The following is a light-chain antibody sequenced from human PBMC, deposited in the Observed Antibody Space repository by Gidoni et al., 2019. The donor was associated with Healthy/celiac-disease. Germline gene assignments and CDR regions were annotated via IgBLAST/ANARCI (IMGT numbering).Light chain of an antibody. CDR1: SSDVGGYNY. CDR2: DVS. CDR3: CASAGSYTLVV. J-gene: IGLJ2*01. Sequence: QSARTQPRAVSGSPGQAVTISCTGTSSDVGGYNYVSWYQHHPGKAPKLMIYDVSKRPSGVPDRFSGSKSGNPASLTISGLQAEDEADYSCCASAGSYTLVVFGGGTQLTVL. V-gene: IGLV2-11*02.